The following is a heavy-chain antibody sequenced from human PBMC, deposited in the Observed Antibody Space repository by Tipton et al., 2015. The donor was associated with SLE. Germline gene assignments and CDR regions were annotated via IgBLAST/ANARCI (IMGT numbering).Heavy chain of an antibody. V-gene: IGHV4-59*12. Sequence: TLSLTCTVSGGSISHYYWSWVRQPPGKGLEWIGDIYFSGATNYNPSLDSRVTMSVDTSNNHFSLRLTSVTAADSAVYFCSRRGSYNLNDLDIWGQGTMVTVSS. J-gene: IGHJ3*02. CDR2: IYFSGAT. CDR1: GGSISHYY. CDR3: SRRGSYNLNDLDI. D-gene: IGHD1-1*01.